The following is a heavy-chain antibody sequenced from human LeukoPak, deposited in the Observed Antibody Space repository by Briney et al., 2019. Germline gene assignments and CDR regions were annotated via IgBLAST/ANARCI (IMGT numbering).Heavy chain of an antibody. CDR1: GFTFSSYW. J-gene: IGHJ1*01. V-gene: IGHV3-74*01. Sequence: GGSLRLSCAASGFTFSSYWMHWVRQAPGKGLVWVSRIKSDGSTNYADSVKGRFTISRDNAKNTVSLQMNSLGAEDTGVYYCARAPSEIGGYYPEYFRHWGQGTLVTLSS. CDR2: IKSDGST. CDR3: ARAPSEIGGYYPEYFRH. D-gene: IGHD3-22*01.